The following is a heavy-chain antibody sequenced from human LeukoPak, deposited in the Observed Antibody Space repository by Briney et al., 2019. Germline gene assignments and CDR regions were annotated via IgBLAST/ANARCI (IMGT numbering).Heavy chain of an antibody. V-gene: IGHV3-23*01. D-gene: IGHD3-22*01. Sequence: GGSLRLSCAASGFTFTTYSMSWVRQAPGKGLESVSAIRGSGGSTYYADSVKGRFTISRDDSKSTLYLQMNSLRAEDTAVYHCVTVYYDSSGSYVHYWGQGTLVTVSS. CDR2: IRGSGGST. CDR1: GFTFTTYS. CDR3: VTVYYDSSGSYVHY. J-gene: IGHJ4*02.